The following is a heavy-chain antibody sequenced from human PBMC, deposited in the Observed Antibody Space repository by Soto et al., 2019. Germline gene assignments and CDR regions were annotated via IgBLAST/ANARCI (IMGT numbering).Heavy chain of an antibody. CDR2: ISYDGSNK. J-gene: IGHJ6*02. D-gene: IGHD2-15*01. V-gene: IGHV3-30-3*01. Sequence: PWGSLRLSCAASGFTFRSYAMHWVRQAPGKGLECVAVISYDGSNKFYRDYVKGRFTISRDNSKNTLYLQINSLRYEDTAVYYCARGDREDIAVVIGVRPGEYGVDVWGQGTTVTVSS. CDR1: GFTFRSYA. CDR3: ARGDREDIAVVIGVRPGEYGVDV.